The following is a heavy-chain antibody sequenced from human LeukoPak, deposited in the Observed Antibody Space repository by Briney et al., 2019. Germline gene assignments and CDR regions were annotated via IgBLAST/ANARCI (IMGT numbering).Heavy chain of an antibody. D-gene: IGHD1-26*01. J-gene: IGHJ4*02. CDR1: GGSISSSSYY. V-gene: IGHV4-39*07. Sequence: SETLSLTCTVSGGSISSSSYYWGWIRQPPGKGLEWIGSIYYSGSTYYNPSLKSRVTISVDTSKNQFSLKLSSATAADTAVYYCARLIGAPSYFDYWGQGTLVTVSS. CDR2: IYYSGST. CDR3: ARLIGAPSYFDY.